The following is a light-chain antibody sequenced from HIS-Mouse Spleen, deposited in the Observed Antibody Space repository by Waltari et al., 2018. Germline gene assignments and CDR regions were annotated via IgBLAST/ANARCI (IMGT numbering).Light chain of an antibody. CDR2: EDS. J-gene: IGLJ3*02. Sequence: SYELTQPPSVSVSPGQTARITCPGDALPNKYDSWYQQKSGQAPVLVIYEDSKRPSGIPERFSGSSSGTMATLTISGAQVEDEADYYCYSTDSSGNWVFGGGTKLTVL. CDR3: YSTDSSGNWV. V-gene: IGLV3-10*01. CDR1: ALPNKY.